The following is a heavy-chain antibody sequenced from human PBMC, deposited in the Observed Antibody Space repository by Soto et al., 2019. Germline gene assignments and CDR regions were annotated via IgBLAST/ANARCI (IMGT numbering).Heavy chain of an antibody. V-gene: IGHV3-23*01. Sequence: EVQLLESGGGLVQPGGSLRLSCEGSGFTFRSYAMSWVRQVPGKGLEWVSAIGNSGTRTYYVDAVKGRFTISRDNSKNTLFLQMNGMRVEDTAVYYCAKDPGSSAWYPVYNYYYYMDVWGKGTTVIVSS. CDR1: GFTFRSYA. CDR2: IGNSGTRT. CDR3: AKDPGSSAWYPVYNYYYYMDV. J-gene: IGHJ6*03. D-gene: IGHD6-19*01.